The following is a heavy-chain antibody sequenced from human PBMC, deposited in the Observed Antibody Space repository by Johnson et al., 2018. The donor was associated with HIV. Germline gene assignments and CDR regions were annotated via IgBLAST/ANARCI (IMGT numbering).Heavy chain of an antibody. D-gene: IGHD3-10*01. CDR1: GFTFSSYW. CDR3: AKAPYGSGIRPGAFDI. V-gene: IGHV3-7*01. Sequence: VQLVESGGGLVKPGGSLRLSCAASGFTFSSYWMSWVRQAPGNGLEWVANIKQDGSKKYYAGSVKGRFTISRDNSKTTWYLQMNSLRAEDTAVYYCAKAPYGSGIRPGAFDIWGQGTMVTVSS. CDR2: IKQDGSKK. J-gene: IGHJ3*02.